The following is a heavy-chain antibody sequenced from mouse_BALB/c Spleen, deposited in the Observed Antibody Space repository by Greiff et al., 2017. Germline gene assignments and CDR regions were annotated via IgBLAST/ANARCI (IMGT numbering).Heavy chain of an antibody. CDR3: ASAYYGNYGAMDY. CDR2: ILPGSGST. J-gene: IGHJ4*01. Sequence: QVQLQQSGAELMKPGASVKISCKATGYTFSSYWIEWVKQRPGHGLEWIGEILPGSGSTNYNEKFKGKATFTADTSSNTAYMQLSSLTSEDSAVYYCASAYYGNYGAMDYWGQGTSVTVSS. V-gene: IGHV1-9*01. D-gene: IGHD2-10*01. CDR1: GYTFSSYW.